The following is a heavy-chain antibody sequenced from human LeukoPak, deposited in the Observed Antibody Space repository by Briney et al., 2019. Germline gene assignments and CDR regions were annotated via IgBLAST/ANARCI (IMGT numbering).Heavy chain of an antibody. CDR3: ARGNGYSSSWYSDNWFDP. CDR1: VFTFDDYG. V-gene: IGHV3-20*04. Sequence: GGSLRLSCAASVFTFDDYGMSWVRQAPGKGLEWVSGINWNGGSTGYADSVKGRFTISRDNAKNSLYLQMNSLRAEDTALYYCARGNGYSSSWYSDNWFDPWGQGTLVTVSS. D-gene: IGHD6-13*01. CDR2: INWNGGST. J-gene: IGHJ5*02.